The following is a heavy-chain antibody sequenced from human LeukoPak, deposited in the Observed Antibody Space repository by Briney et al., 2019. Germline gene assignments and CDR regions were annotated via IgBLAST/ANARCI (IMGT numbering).Heavy chain of an antibody. Sequence: KPSETLSLTCTVSGGSISSSSYYWGWIRQPPGKGLEWIGSIYYSGSTYYNPSLKSRVTISVDTSKNQFSLKLSSVTAADTAVYYCARVRGSSWTFNWFDPWGQGTLVTVSS. CDR3: ARVRGSSWTFNWFDP. D-gene: IGHD6-13*01. CDR1: GGSISSSSYY. CDR2: IYYSGST. J-gene: IGHJ5*02. V-gene: IGHV4-39*07.